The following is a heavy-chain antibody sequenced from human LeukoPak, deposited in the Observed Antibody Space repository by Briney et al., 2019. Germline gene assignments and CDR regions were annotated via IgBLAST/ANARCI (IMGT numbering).Heavy chain of an antibody. CDR1: GFTFSSYW. CDR3: ARGGSTYDYVWGSFWADY. D-gene: IGHD3-16*01. Sequence: GGSLRLSCAASGFTFSSYWMHWVRQVPGKGLVWVSLINSDGGSTRHADSVKGRFTISRDNSKNTLYLQLNSLRAEDTAVYYCARGGSTYDYVWGSFWADYWGHGTLVTVSS. J-gene: IGHJ4*01. CDR2: INSDGGST. V-gene: IGHV3-74*01.